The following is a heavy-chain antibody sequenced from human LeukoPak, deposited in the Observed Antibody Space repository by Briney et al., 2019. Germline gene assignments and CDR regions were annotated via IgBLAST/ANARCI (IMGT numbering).Heavy chain of an antibody. CDR2: IYYSGST. CDR3: VIGSFKVDYYYMDV. V-gene: IGHV4-59*01. J-gene: IGHJ6*03. CDR1: RCSISSYY. Sequence: SETLSLTCTVSRCSISSYYWSWIRQPPGKGLEWIGYIYYSGSTNYNPSLKSRVTISVDTAKSQCSLKLKSLSPADAFVYDCVIGSFKVDYYYMDVWGKGTTVTVSS.